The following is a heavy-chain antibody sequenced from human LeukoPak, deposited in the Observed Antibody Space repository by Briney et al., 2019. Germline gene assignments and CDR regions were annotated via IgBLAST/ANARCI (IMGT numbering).Heavy chain of an antibody. CDR3: ARVGTNWYFDL. CDR2: INNDGGSL. Sequence: GGSLRLSCAASGFTFSSYWMHWVRQAPGKGLVWVSHINNDGGSLTYADSVKGRFTISRDNAKNTVFLQMNSLRAEDTAVYYCARVGTNWYFDLWGRGALVTVSS. D-gene: IGHD3-10*01. CDR1: GFTFSSYW. V-gene: IGHV3-74*01. J-gene: IGHJ2*01.